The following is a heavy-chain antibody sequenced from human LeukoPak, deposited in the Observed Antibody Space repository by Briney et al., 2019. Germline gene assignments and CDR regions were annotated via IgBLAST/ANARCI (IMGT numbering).Heavy chain of an antibody. V-gene: IGHV3-43*02. D-gene: IGHD3-10*01. CDR3: AKDNIPLNPTMVRGVSLDY. CDR2: ISGDGGST. CDR1: GFTFDDYA. Sequence: GGSLRLSCAASGFTFDDYAMHWVRQAPGKGLEWVSLISGDGGSTYYADSVKGRFTISRDNAKNSLYLQMNSLRAEDTALYYCAKDNIPLNPTMVRGVSLDYWGQGTLVTVSS. J-gene: IGHJ4*02.